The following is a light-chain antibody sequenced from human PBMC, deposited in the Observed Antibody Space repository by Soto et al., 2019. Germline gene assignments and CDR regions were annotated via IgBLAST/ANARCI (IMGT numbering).Light chain of an antibody. Sequence: DIQMTQSPSTLSASVGDRVTITCRASQSISSWLAWYQQKPGKAPKLLTYKASSLESGVPLRFSGSGSGTEFTLNISSLQPDDFATYYCQQYNSYPCTFGQGTKLEIK. CDR1: QSISSW. V-gene: IGKV1-5*03. J-gene: IGKJ2*02. CDR2: KAS. CDR3: QQYNSYPCT.